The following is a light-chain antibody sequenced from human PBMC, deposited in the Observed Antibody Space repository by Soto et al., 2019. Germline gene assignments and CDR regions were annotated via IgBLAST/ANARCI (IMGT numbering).Light chain of an antibody. CDR2: END. J-gene: IGLJ1*01. Sequence: QSVLTQPPSLSAAPGQTVTISCSGSSSNIANNYVSWYQQLPGTAPKLLIYENDKRPSGIPDRFSGSKSGTSATLGITGLQNGDEADYYCGTWDSSLSAYVFGTGTKVTVL. CDR3: GTWDSSLSAYV. V-gene: IGLV1-51*02. CDR1: SSNIANNY.